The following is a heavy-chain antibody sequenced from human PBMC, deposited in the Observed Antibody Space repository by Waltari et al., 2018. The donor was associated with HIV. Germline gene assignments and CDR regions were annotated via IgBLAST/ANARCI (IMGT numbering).Heavy chain of an antibody. D-gene: IGHD6-13*01. Sequence: ELQLLESGGGLVQPGGSLRLSCAASGFTFSGFAMNWVRQAPGRGLEGVSSLTTSGVKTYYADSVKGRFTISRDNSNNTVYLQMNNLRAEDTAIYYCANSSPVSWYAFDYWGQGTLVTVSS. J-gene: IGHJ4*02. CDR3: ANSSPVSWYAFDY. CDR1: GFTFSGFA. CDR2: LTTSGVKT. V-gene: IGHV3-23*01.